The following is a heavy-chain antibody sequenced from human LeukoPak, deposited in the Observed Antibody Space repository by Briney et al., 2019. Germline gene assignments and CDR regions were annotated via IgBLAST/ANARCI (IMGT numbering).Heavy chain of an antibody. CDR3: ATDPRYYYYYGMDV. Sequence: ASVNVSCKVSGYTLTELSMHWVRQAPGKGLEWMGGFDPEDGETIYAQKFQGRVTMTEDTSTDTAYMELSSLRSEDTAVYYCATDPRYYYYYGMDVWGQGTTVTVSS. V-gene: IGHV1-24*01. CDR2: FDPEDGET. J-gene: IGHJ6*02. CDR1: GYTLTELS.